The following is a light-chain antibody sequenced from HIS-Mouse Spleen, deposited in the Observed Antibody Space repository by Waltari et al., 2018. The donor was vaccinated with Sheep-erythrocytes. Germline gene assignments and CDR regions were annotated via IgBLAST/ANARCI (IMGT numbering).Light chain of an antibody. CDR3: QQYYSFPFT. CDR1: QDISNY. Sequence: IQMTQSPSSLSASVGDRVTITCQASQDISNYLNWYQQKPGKAPKLLIYDASNLETGVPSRFSGSGSGTDFTFTISSLQPEDIATYYCQQYYSFPFTFGPGTKVDIK. V-gene: IGKV1-33*01. CDR2: DAS. J-gene: IGKJ3*01.